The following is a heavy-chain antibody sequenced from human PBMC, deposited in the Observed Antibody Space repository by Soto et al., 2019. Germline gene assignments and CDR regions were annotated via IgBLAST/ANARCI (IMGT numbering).Heavy chain of an antibody. CDR2: IYYSGST. Sequence: QLQLQESGPGLVKPSETLSLTCTVSGGSISSSSYYWGWIRQPPGKGLEWIGSIYYSGSTYYNPSLERRVTISVDTSKKQFCLKLSSVTAADTAVYYCACIFSGGYGYGFYYYGMDVWGQGTTVTVSS. CDR3: ACIFSGGYGYGFYYYGMDV. J-gene: IGHJ6*02. V-gene: IGHV4-39*01. D-gene: IGHD5-18*01. CDR1: GGSISSSSYY.